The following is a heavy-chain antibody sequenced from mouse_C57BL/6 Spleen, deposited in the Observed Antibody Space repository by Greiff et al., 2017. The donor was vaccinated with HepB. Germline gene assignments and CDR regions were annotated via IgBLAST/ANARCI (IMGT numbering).Heavy chain of an antibody. CDR3: APDGYYDYYAMDY. CDR1: GFNIKNTY. J-gene: IGHJ4*01. D-gene: IGHD2-3*01. V-gene: IGHV14-3*01. Sequence: VHVKQSVAELVRPGASVKLSCTASGFNIKNTYMHWVKQRPEQGLEWIGRIDPANGNTKYAPKFQGKATITADTSSNTAYLQLSSLTSEDTAIYYCAPDGYYDYYAMDYWGQGTSVTVSS. CDR2: IDPANGNT.